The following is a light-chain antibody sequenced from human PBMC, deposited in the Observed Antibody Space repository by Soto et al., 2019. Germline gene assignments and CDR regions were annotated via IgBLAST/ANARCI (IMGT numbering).Light chain of an antibody. CDR2: DVS. CDR3: SSYTSSSTYV. CDR1: TSDVGGYNY. V-gene: IGLV2-14*01. J-gene: IGLJ1*01. Sequence: QSALTQPASVSGSPGQAITISCTGTTSDVGGYNYVFWYQQHPRRAPKLMIYDVSNRPSGVSNRFSGSKSGNTASLTISGLQAEDEADYCCSSYTSSSTYVFGTGTKLTVL.